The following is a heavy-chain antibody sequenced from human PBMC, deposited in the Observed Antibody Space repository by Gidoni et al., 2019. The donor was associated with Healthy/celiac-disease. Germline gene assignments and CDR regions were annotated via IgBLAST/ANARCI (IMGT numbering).Heavy chain of an antibody. CDR2: ISEDGSTT. J-gene: IGHJ5*02. CDR1: GSAFRGHG. V-gene: IGHV3-30*03. D-gene: IGHD3-10*01. Sequence: QVQLVESGGGVVYPGRPLRLSCAAAGSAFRGHGMHLVRLPPGKGLEWVAVISEDGSTTYYGDSVEGRFTISRDNPKNTLYLEIHSLRAEDTAVYHCARSATLTRGNIIASKWFDPWGQGTLVTVSS. CDR3: ARSATLTRGNIIASKWFDP.